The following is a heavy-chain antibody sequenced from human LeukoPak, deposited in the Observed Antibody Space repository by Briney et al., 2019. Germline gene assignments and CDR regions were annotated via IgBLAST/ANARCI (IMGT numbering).Heavy chain of an antibody. V-gene: IGHV3-23*01. Sequence: GGSLRLSCVASGFTFSNYAMTWARQAPGKGLEWVSTISSGSDNTYYADSVKGRFTISRDNSKKKLYPQVNSLRVEDTAVYYCYCSNSTCLGGGGFSWGQGTLLTVSS. CDR1: GFTFSNYA. D-gene: IGHD2-2*01. J-gene: IGHJ5*02. CDR3: YCSNSTCLGGGGFS. CDR2: ISSGSDNT.